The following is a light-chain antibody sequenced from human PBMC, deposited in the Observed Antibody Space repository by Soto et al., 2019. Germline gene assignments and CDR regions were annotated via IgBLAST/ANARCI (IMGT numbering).Light chain of an antibody. CDR1: QSVSSN. CDR2: GAS. Sequence: EIVMTQSPATLSLSPGERATLSCRASQSVSSNLAWYQQKPGQAPRLLISGASTRATGIPARFSGSGSGTEFVLTISSLQYADFAVYYCQQYNNWSPWTFGQGTKVEIK. CDR3: QQYNNWSPWT. V-gene: IGKV3-15*01. J-gene: IGKJ1*01.